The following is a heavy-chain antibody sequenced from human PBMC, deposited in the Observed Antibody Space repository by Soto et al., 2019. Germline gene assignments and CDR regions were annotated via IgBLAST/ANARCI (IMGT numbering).Heavy chain of an antibody. CDR3: AREGIAVAGTPVCFDY. CDR2: ISAYNGNT. CDR1: GYTFTSYG. Sequence: GASVKVSCKASGYTFTSYGISWVRQAPGQGLEWMGWISAYNGNTNYAQKLQGRVTMTTDTSTSTAYMELRSLRSDDTAVYYCAREGIAVAGTPVCFDYWGQGALVTVSS. V-gene: IGHV1-18*01. J-gene: IGHJ4*02. D-gene: IGHD6-19*01.